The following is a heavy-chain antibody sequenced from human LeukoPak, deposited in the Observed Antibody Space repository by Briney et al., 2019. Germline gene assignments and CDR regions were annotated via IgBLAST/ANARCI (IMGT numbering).Heavy chain of an antibody. V-gene: IGHV1-69*02. D-gene: IGHD4-17*01. CDR3: ARGHGDRYYDYYYMDV. Sequence: SVKVSCKASGGTFSSYTISWVRQAPGQGLEWMGRIIPILGIANYAQKFQGRVTITADKSTSTAYMELSSLRSEDTAVYYCARGHGDRYYDYYYMDVWSKGTTVTVSS. CDR1: GGTFSSYT. CDR2: IIPILGIA. J-gene: IGHJ6*03.